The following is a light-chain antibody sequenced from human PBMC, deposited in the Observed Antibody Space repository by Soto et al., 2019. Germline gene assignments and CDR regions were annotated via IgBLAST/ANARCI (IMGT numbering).Light chain of an antibody. V-gene: IGLV2-14*01. CDR3: SSYASSVTV. CDR2: EVS. J-gene: IGLJ1*01. Sequence: QSAPTQPASVSGSPGQSITVSCTGTISDIGTFNFVSWYQVHPGKAPRLILYEVSRRPSGVSDRFSGAKSGNTASLNISGLQSEDEADYYCSSYASSVTVFGSGTKLTVL. CDR1: ISDIGTFNF.